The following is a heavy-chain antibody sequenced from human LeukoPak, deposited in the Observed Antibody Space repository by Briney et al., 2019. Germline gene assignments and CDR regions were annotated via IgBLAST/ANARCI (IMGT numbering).Heavy chain of an antibody. Sequence: PGGSLRLSCTASGFIFSDYWMSWVRQAPGKGLEWVANIKQDGSEKHYVDSVKDRFTIPRDNAKSSLYLQMNSLRAEDTAVYYCAKSALQDRSTWCEHYDCWGPGTLVTVSS. CDR2: IKQDGSEK. D-gene: IGHD4/OR15-4a*01. J-gene: IGHJ4*02. V-gene: IGHV3-7*01. CDR1: GFIFSDYW. CDR3: AKSALQDRSTWCEHYDC.